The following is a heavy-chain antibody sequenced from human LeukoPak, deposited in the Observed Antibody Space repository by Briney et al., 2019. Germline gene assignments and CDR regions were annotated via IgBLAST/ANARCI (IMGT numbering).Heavy chain of an antibody. Sequence: ASVKVSCKASGYTFTSYGISWVRHAPGQGLEWMGWISAYNGNTNYAQKLQGRVTMTTDTSTSTAYMELRSLRSDDTAVYYCARFGVYGSETPHWFDPWGQGTLVTVSS. CDR3: ARFGVYGSETPHWFDP. CDR2: ISAYNGNT. CDR1: GYTFTSYG. J-gene: IGHJ5*02. D-gene: IGHD3-10*01. V-gene: IGHV1-18*01.